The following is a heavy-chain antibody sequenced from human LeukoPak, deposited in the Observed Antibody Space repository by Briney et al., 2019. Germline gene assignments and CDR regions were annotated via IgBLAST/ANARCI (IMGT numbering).Heavy chain of an antibody. J-gene: IGHJ4*02. CDR2: ISGSGGNT. V-gene: IGHV3-23*01. CDR1: GFTFSSYA. CDR3: AKVGLNTIMGDFDY. Sequence: GGSLRLSCAASGFTFSSYAMSWVRQAPGKGLEWVSSISGSGGNTYFADSVKGRFTISRDNSKDTLYLQMNSLRAEDTAVYYCAKVGLNTIMGDFDYWGQGTLVTVSS. D-gene: IGHD5-24*01.